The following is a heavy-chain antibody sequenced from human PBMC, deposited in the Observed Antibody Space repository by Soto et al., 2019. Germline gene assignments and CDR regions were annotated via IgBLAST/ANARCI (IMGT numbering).Heavy chain of an antibody. V-gene: IGHV3-66*01. J-gene: IGHJ4*01. Sequence: PGGSLRLSCTVSGFSVSSNYMNWVRQAPGKGLAWVLVVYSDGATDYADSVKGRFTISRDNSKNTLSLQMSSLRCDDTAMYYCVKDVVFWPWGHGTLVTVSS. D-gene: IGHD2-15*01. CDR1: GFSVSSNY. CDR2: VYSDGAT. CDR3: VKDVVFWP.